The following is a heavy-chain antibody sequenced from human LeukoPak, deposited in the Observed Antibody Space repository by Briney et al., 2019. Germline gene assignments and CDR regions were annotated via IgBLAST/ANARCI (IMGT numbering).Heavy chain of an antibody. V-gene: IGHV4-30-4*02. D-gene: IGHD5-12*01. Sequence: SETLSLTCSVSGGSISRSDYYWSWIRQPPGKGLEWIGYIYYSGITYYNPSLKSRVTISVDTSKNQFSLKLSSVTAADTAVYYCARVRGGYDYRAYFDYWGQGTLVTVSS. CDR3: ARVRGGYDYRAYFDY. J-gene: IGHJ4*02. CDR1: GGSISRSDYY. CDR2: IYYSGIT.